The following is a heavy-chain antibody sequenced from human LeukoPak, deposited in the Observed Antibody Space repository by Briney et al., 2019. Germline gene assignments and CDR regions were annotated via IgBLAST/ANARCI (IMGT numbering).Heavy chain of an antibody. V-gene: IGHV1-2*02. CDR2: INPNSGGT. Sequence: GASVKVSCKASGYTFTGYYMHWVRQAPGQGLEWMGWINPNSGGTNYAQKFQGRVTMTRDTSISTAYMELSRLRSDDTAVYCCARGIQLWLREGWFDPWGQGTLVTVSS. CDR3: ARGIQLWLREGWFDP. J-gene: IGHJ5*02. CDR1: GYTFTGYY. D-gene: IGHD5-18*01.